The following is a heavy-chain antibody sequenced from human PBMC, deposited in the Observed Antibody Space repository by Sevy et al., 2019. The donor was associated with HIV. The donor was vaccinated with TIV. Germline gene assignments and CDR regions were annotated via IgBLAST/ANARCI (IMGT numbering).Heavy chain of an antibody. CDR3: ARGPRKYYDSSGYYYPPSY. J-gene: IGHJ4*02. CDR2: ISAYNGNT. V-gene: IGHV1-18*01. D-gene: IGHD3-22*01. Sequence: ASVNVSCEASGYTFTSYGIIWVRQAPGQGLEWMGWISAYNGNTNYAQRLQGRVTMTTDTSTSTAYMELTSLRSDDTAVYYCARGPRKYYDSSGYYYPPSYWGQGTLVTVSS. CDR1: GYTFTSYG.